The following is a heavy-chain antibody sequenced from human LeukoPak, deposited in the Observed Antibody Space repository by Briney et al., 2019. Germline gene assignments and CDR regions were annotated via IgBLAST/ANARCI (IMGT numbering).Heavy chain of an antibody. J-gene: IGHJ4*02. CDR1: GFTFSSYS. Sequence: GGSLRLSCAASGFTFSSYSMNWVRQAPGKGLEWVSGISGSGGITYYADSVKGRFTISRDNSENRLYLQMSSLRAEDTAVYYCVKMSQRLGGFDYWGQGALVTVSS. CDR3: VKMSQRLGGFDY. V-gene: IGHV3-23*01. CDR2: ISGSGGIT. D-gene: IGHD3-16*01.